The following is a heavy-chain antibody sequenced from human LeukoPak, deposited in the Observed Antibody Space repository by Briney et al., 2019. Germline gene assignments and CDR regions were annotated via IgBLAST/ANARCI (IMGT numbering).Heavy chain of an antibody. V-gene: IGHV3-30*02. CDR2: IHYDSSTE. CDR1: GFAFSSYG. CDR3: AKEASRGYSFPYTPIEKPYYFDY. J-gene: IGHJ4*02. Sequence: GGSLRLSCAASGFAFSSYGMHWVRQAPGKGLEWVAYIHYDSSTEDYADSVKGRFTISRDNSRNTLYLQMNSLRPEDTAVYYCAKEASRGYSFPYTPIEKPYYFDYWGQGTLVTLSS. D-gene: IGHD5-18*01.